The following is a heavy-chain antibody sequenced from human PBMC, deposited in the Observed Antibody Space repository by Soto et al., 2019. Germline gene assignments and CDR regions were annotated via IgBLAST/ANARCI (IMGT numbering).Heavy chain of an antibody. CDR2: IYTTGST. V-gene: IGHV4-4*07. Sequence: SETLSLTCTVSGDSISSYYWSWIRQPAGKGLEWIGRIYTTGSTNYNPSLKSRVTMSVDTSKSQFSLKLNSVTAADTAVYYCVRQYCTTTSCYLNWFDPWGQGTLVTVSS. J-gene: IGHJ5*02. D-gene: IGHD2-2*01. CDR1: GDSISSYY. CDR3: VRQYCTTTSCYLNWFDP.